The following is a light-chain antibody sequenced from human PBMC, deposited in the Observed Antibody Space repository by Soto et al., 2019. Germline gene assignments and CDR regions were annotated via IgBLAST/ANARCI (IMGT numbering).Light chain of an antibody. Sequence: DSQMTQSPSSLSASVGDSLTITCRASQYISTYLNWFQQKPGKVPKRLIYAASSLQSGVPSRFSGSGSGTEFTLTISSLQPEDFATYYCLQHNSYPFNFGQGTRLEIK. V-gene: IGKV1-17*01. J-gene: IGKJ5*01. CDR1: QYISTY. CDR2: AAS. CDR3: LQHNSYPFN.